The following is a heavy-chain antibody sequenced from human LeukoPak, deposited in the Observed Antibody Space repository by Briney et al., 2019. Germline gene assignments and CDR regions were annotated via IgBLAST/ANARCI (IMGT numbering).Heavy chain of an antibody. D-gene: IGHD6-13*01. J-gene: IGHJ4*02. Sequence: GGSLRLSCAASGFTFGSYWMTWVRQAPGKGLEWVATIKQDGSEKYYVDSVKGRFTISRDDAKNSLYLQMNTLTVEDTAVYYCAREGNSWYYTDYWGQGTLDTVSS. CDR1: GFTFGSYW. CDR3: AREGNSWYYTDY. V-gene: IGHV3-7*01. CDR2: IKQDGSEK.